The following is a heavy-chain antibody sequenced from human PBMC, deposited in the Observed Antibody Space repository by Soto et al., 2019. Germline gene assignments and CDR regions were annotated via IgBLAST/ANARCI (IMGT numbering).Heavy chain of an antibody. CDR2: GNSDGSGT. V-gene: IGHV3-74*01. Sequence: EVQLVETGGDVAHPGGSLRLSCAASELIFSDYWMHWVRQAPGKGLVWVSRGNSDGSGTSYGDSVKGRSTVPRDNAKNTLFLQMNSLRVDDTAINYCARGAPHHAFDIWGQGTMVIVSS. CDR1: ELIFSDYW. J-gene: IGHJ3*02. CDR3: ARGAPHHAFDI.